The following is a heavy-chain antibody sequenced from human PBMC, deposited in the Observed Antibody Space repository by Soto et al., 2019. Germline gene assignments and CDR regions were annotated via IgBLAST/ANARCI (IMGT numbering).Heavy chain of an antibody. CDR3: AREYPTELATRNWFDP. CDR1: GDSVSSNSAA. CDR2: TYYRSKWYN. V-gene: IGHV6-1*01. D-gene: IGHD1-26*01. Sequence: SQTLSLTCAISGDSVSSNSAAWNWIRQSPSRGLEWLGRTYYRSKWYNDYAVSVKSRITINPDTSKNQFSLQLNSVTPEDTAVYYCAREYPTELATRNWFDPWGQGTLVTVSS. J-gene: IGHJ5*02.